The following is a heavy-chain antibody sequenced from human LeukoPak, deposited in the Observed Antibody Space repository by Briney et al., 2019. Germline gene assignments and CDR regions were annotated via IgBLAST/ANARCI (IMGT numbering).Heavy chain of an antibody. CDR1: GFTFSSYG. CDR2: ISYDGSSK. Sequence: GGTLRLSCAASGFTFSSYGMHWVRQAPAKGLEWAAVISYDGSSKYYAGSVKGRFTISRDNSKNALFLQMNRLRAEDTAMYYCAKDHRYCSSTSCYRSYYYGMDVWGKGTTVTVSS. V-gene: IGHV3-30*18. D-gene: IGHD2-2*01. CDR3: AKDHRYCSSTSCYRSYYYGMDV. J-gene: IGHJ6*04.